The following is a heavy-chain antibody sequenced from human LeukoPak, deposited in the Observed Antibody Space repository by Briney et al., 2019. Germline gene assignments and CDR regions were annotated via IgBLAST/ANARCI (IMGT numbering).Heavy chain of an antibody. V-gene: IGHV3-23*01. J-gene: IGHJ5*02. CDR2: ISGSGGST. CDR1: GFTFSSYA. D-gene: IGHD6-13*01. Sequence: GGSLRLSCAASGFTFSSYAMSWVRQAPGKGLEWVSAISGSGGSTYYADSVKGRFTISGDNSKNTLYLQMNSLRAEDTAVYYCAKGASIAAAGLNWFDPWGQGTLVTVSS. CDR3: AKGASIAAAGLNWFDP.